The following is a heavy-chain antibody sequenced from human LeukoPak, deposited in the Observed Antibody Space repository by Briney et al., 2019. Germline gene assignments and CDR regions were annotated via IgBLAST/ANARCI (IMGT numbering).Heavy chain of an antibody. CDR3: ARNQSYGLFGY. V-gene: IGHV4-38-2*01. Sequence: KPSETLSLTCAVSGYSISSGYYWAWIRQPPGKGLEWIGTVYHSGSTYYNPSLKSRVTITVDTSKSQFSLKLSSVTAADTAVYYCARNQSYGLFGYWGQGILVTVSS. CDR2: VYHSGST. CDR1: GYSISSGYY. J-gene: IGHJ4*02. D-gene: IGHD5-18*01.